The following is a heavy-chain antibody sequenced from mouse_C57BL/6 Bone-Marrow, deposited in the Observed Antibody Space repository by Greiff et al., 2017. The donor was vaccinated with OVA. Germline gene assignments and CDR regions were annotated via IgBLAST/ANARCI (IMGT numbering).Heavy chain of an antibody. CDR2: INYDGSST. Sequence: EVQVVESEGGLVQPGSSMKLSCTASGFTFSDYYMAWVRQVPEKGLEWVANINYDGSSTYYLDSLESRFIISRDNAKNILYLQMSSLKSEDTATYYCARDDGYYSFAYWGQGTLVTVSA. V-gene: IGHV5-16*01. CDR1: GFTFSDYY. D-gene: IGHD2-3*01. J-gene: IGHJ3*01. CDR3: ARDDGYYSFAY.